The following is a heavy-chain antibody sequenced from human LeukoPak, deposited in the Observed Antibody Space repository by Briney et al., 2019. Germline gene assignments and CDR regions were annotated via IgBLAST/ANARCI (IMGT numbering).Heavy chain of an antibody. CDR2: IIPILGIA. CDR1: GGTFSSYA. V-gene: IGHV1-69*04. J-gene: IGHJ3*02. CDR3: ARDGNAGAFDI. D-gene: IGHD4-23*01. Sequence: SVKVSCKASGGTFSSYAISWVRQAPGQGLEWMGRIIPILGIANYAQKFQGRVTITADKSTSTAYMELSSLRSEDTAVYYCARDGNAGAFDIWGQGTMVTVSS.